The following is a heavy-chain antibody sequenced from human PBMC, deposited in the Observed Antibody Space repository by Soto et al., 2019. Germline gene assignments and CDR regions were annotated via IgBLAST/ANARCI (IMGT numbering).Heavy chain of an antibody. CDR1: GFTFSSYG. V-gene: IGHV3-30*18. J-gene: IGHJ4*02. D-gene: IGHD3-22*01. Sequence: GGSLRLSCAASGFTFSSYGMHWVRQAPGKGLEWVAVISYDGSNKYYADSVKGRFTISRDNSKNTLYLQMSSLRAEDTAVYYCAKDPFYYYDSSGYPDYWGQGTLVTVSS. CDR3: AKDPFYYYDSSGYPDY. CDR2: ISYDGSNK.